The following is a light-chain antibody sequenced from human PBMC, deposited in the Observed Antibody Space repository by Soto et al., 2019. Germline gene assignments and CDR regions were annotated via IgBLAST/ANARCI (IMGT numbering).Light chain of an antibody. CDR3: NSYTNTMTYV. CDR1: SSDFGDNNY. Sequence: QSALTQPASVSGSPGQSITISCTGTSSDFGDNNYVSWYQQHPGKAPKLMIYEVTNRPSGVSNRFSGSKSGNTASLTISGLQAEDEADYYCNSYTNTMTYVFGTGTKVTVL. J-gene: IGLJ1*01. V-gene: IGLV2-14*01. CDR2: EVT.